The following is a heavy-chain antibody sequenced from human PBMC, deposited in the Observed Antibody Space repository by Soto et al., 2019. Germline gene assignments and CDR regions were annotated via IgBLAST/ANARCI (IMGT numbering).Heavy chain of an antibody. CDR3: ARQLCSSTSCSRLTIFDY. CDR1: GYSFTSYW. D-gene: IGHD2-2*01. Sequence: ESLKISCKGSGYSFTSYWIGWVRQMPGKGLEWMGIIYPGDSDTRYSPSFQGQVTISADKSISTAYLQWSSLKASDTAMYYCARQLCSSTSCSRLTIFDYWGQGTLVTVSS. J-gene: IGHJ4*02. CDR2: IYPGDSDT. V-gene: IGHV5-51*01.